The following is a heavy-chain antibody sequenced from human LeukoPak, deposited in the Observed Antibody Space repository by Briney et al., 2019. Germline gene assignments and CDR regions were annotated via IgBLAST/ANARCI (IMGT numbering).Heavy chain of an antibody. D-gene: IGHD3-10*01. J-gene: IGHJ4*02. V-gene: IGHV3-74*01. Sequence: PGGSLRLSCAASGFTFSSYWMHWVRQAPGKGLVWVSRINRDGSSVSYADAVMGRFTISRDNANNTLYLQMNSLRAEDTAVYYCARGGSGSYSYPDYWGQGTPVTVSS. CDR3: ARGGSGSYSYPDY. CDR2: INRDGSSV. CDR1: GFTFSSYW.